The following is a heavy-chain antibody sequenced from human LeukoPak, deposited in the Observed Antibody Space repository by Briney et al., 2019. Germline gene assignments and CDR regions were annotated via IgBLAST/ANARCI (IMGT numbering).Heavy chain of an antibody. CDR1: GYTFTGYY. Sequence: ASVKVSCKASGYTFTGYYMHWVRQAPGQGLEWMGWINPNSGGTNYAQKFQGRVTMTRDTSTSTVYMELSSLRSEDTAVYYCARGEPYSSPFDYWGQGTLVTVSS. CDR2: INPNSGGT. J-gene: IGHJ4*02. V-gene: IGHV1-2*02. D-gene: IGHD6-13*01. CDR3: ARGEPYSSPFDY.